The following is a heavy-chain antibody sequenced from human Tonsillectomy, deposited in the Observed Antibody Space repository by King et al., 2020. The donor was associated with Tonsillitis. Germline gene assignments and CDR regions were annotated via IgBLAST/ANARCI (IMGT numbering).Heavy chain of an antibody. Sequence: EVQLVESGGGLVQPGRSLRLSCAASGFTFDDYAMHWVRQAPGKGLEWVSGISWNSGSIGYADSVKGRFTISRDNVKNSLYLQMNSLRAEDTALYYCAKDGCSRTSCTFDYWGQGTLVTVSS. CDR2: ISWNSGSI. CDR3: AKDGCSRTSCTFDY. D-gene: IGHD2-2*01. CDR1: GFTFDDYA. J-gene: IGHJ4*02. V-gene: IGHV3-9*01.